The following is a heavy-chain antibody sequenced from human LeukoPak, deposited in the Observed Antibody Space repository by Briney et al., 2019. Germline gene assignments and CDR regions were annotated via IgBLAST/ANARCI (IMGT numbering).Heavy chain of an antibody. Sequence: GGSLRLSCVASGFTFSNYAMHWVRQAPGKGLEWVASISYDGSKNYYADSAKGRFSISRDNSKSTLYLEMDSLRAEDTAVYYCASNRGSDYWGQGTLVTVSS. D-gene: IGHD1-14*01. CDR2: ISYDGSKN. CDR3: ASNRGSDY. V-gene: IGHV3-30*01. J-gene: IGHJ4*02. CDR1: GFTFSNYA.